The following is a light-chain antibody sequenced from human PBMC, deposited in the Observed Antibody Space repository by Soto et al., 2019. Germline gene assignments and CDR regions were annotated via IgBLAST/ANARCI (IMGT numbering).Light chain of an antibody. CDR3: QQRNDWQVT. Sequence: EIVLTQSPVTLSLSPGERAPLSCRASQSVDSYLAWYQQKPGQAPRLLIYDVSNRATGIPARFSGSGSGTDFTLTTSSLEPGDFAVYYCQQRNDWQVTFGQGTRLEIK. J-gene: IGKJ5*01. CDR1: QSVDSY. V-gene: IGKV3-11*01. CDR2: DVS.